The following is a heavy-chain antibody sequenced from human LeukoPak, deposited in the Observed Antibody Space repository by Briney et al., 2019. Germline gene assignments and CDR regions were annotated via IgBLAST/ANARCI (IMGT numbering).Heavy chain of an antibody. CDR1: GFIFRSYW. V-gene: IGHV3-7*01. J-gene: IGHJ4*02. CDR2: IDEHGFKT. Sequence: GGSLRLSCAASGFIFRSYWMVCVRQAPGKGLEWVASIDEHGFKTYYAASVTGRFTISKDTAKNSLDLQMNSLRAEDTAVYYCARDGITCTRDYWGQGALVTVSS. CDR3: ARDGITCTRDY. D-gene: IGHD1-7*01.